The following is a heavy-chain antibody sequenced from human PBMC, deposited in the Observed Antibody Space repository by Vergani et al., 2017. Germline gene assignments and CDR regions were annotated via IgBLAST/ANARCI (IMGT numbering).Heavy chain of an antibody. CDR1: GFTFSSYS. Sequence: EVQLVESGGGLVKPGGSLRLSCAASGFTFSSYSMNWVRQAPGKGLEWVSSISSSSSYIYYADSVKGRFTISRDNAKNSLYLQMNSLRAEDTAVYYGARGVTTPDDAFDIWGQGTMVTVSS. V-gene: IGHV3-21*01. J-gene: IGHJ3*02. D-gene: IGHD3-3*01. CDR3: ARGVTTPDDAFDI. CDR2: ISSSSSYI.